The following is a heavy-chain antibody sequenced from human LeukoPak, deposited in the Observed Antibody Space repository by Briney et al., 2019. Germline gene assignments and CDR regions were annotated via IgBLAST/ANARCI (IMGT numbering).Heavy chain of an antibody. CDR2: ISGSGGST. CDR1: GFTFSGYA. D-gene: IGHD6-13*01. V-gene: IGHV3-23*01. Sequence: GGSLRLSCAASGFTFSGYAMTWVRQGPGKGLEWVSIISGSGGSTYYADSVKGRFTISRDNSKNTLYLQMNSLRAEDTAVYYCAKDLQGSSWYSPDYWGQGALVTVSS. CDR3: AKDLQGSSWYSPDY. J-gene: IGHJ4*02.